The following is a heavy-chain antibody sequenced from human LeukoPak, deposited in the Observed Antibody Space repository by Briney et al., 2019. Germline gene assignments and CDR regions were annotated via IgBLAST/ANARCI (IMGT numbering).Heavy chain of an antibody. V-gene: IGHV5-51*01. J-gene: IGHJ4*02. CDR1: GYTFTNYW. D-gene: IGHD5-24*01. CDR2: IYPGDSDT. CDR3: ARLQGRDGYNKFDY. Sequence: GESLKISCKGSGYTFTNYWIGWVRQMPGKGLEWMGIIYPGDSDTRYSPSFQGQVTISADESISTAYLQWSSLKASDTAMYYWARLQGRDGYNKFDYWGQGTLVTVSS.